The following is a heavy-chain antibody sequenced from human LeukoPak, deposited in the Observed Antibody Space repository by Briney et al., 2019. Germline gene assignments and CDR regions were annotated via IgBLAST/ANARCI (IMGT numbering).Heavy chain of an antibody. CDR1: GYTFTGYY. J-gene: IGHJ1*01. V-gene: IGHV1-2*02. D-gene: IGHD2-2*01. CDR3: ARGSKGGFVLVPAAMYFQH. CDR2: INPNSGGT. Sequence: ASVKVSCKASGYTFTGYYMHWVRQAPGQGLEWMGWINPNSGGTNYAQKFQGRVTMTRDTSISTAYMELSRLRSDDTAVYYCARGSKGGFVLVPAAMYFQHWGQGTLVTVSS.